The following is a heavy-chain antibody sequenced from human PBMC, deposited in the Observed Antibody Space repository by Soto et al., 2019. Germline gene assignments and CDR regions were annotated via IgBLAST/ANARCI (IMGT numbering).Heavy chain of an antibody. D-gene: IGHD7-27*01. CDR3: ARGPPNWGFDY. CDR2: MSPNSGNT. CDR1: GYAITIYD. J-gene: IGHJ4*02. Sequence: ASVKVSWKASGYAITIYDINWVRQATGQGLEWVGWMSPNSGNTGYAQKFQGRVTMTRTTSASTAHMELTSLRSDDTAVYYCARGPPNWGFDYWGQGTLVTVS. V-gene: IGHV1-8*01.